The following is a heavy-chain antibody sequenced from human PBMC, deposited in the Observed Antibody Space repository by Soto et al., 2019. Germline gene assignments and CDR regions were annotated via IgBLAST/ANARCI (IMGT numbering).Heavy chain of an antibody. D-gene: IGHD1-1*01. CDR1: GGSVSSGDYY. J-gene: IGHJ4*02. CDR2: VYYSGST. V-gene: IGHV4-61*08. Sequence: SETLSLTCTVSGGSVSSGDYYWSWIRQPPGKGLQWIGYVYYSGSTDYNPSLKSRVTISVDTSKNQFSLKLTSVTVADTAVYYCARERTGDPTFFDYWGQGTLVTV. CDR3: ARERTGDPTFFDY.